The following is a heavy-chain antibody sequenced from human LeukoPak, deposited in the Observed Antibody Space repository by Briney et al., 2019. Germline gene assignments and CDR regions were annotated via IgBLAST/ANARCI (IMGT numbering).Heavy chain of an antibody. CDR2: ISSSSSYI. V-gene: IGHV3-21*01. CDR3: ARARSSTRYYFDY. J-gene: IGHJ4*02. D-gene: IGHD2-2*01. Sequence: GGSLRLSCAASGFTFSSYSMNWVRQAPGKGLEWVSSISSSSSYICYADSVKGRFTISRDNAKNSLYLQMNSLRAEDTAVYYCARARSSTRYYFDYWGQGTLVTVSS. CDR1: GFTFSSYS.